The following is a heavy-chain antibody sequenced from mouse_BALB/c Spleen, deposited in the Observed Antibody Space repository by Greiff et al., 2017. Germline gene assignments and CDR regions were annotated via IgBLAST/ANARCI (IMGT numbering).Heavy chain of an antibody. J-gene: IGHJ2*01. CDR2: IRSKSNNYAT. Sequence: EVKVVESGGGLVQPKGSLKLSCAASGFTFNTYAMNWVRQAPGKGLEWVARIRSKSNNYATYYADSVKDRFTISRDDSQSMLYLQMNNLKTEDTAMYYCVRQYYGNLFDYWGQGTTLTVSS. CDR3: VRQYYGNLFDY. V-gene: IGHV10-1*02. D-gene: IGHD2-1*01. CDR1: GFTFNTYA.